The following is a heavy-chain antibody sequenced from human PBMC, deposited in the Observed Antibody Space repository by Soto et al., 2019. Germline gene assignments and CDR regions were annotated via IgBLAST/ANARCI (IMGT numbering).Heavy chain of an antibody. CDR3: ARYSRLGFPDS. Sequence: QVQLQESGPGLVKPSETLSLTCTVSGGSIDSYYWSWIRQPPGKGLEWIGYIYYSGSTNYNPSLKTRVTMSVDTSKNQVSLKLSSVTAADTAVYYGARYSRLGFPDSWGQGTLVTVSS. J-gene: IGHJ5*01. V-gene: IGHV4-59*01. CDR1: GGSIDSYY. D-gene: IGHD2-15*01. CDR2: IYYSGST.